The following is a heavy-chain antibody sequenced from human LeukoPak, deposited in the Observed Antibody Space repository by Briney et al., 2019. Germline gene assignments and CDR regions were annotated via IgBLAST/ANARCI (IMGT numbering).Heavy chain of an antibody. D-gene: IGHD6-19*01. Sequence: SETLFLTCAVYGGSFSGYYWSWIRQPPGKGLEWIGEINHSGSTNYNPSLKSRVTISVDTSKNQFSLKLSSVTAADTAVYYCARDSRLSQVVAGFIDYWGQGTLVTVSS. CDR3: ARDSRLSQVVAGFIDY. CDR1: GGSFSGYY. V-gene: IGHV4-34*01. CDR2: INHSGST. J-gene: IGHJ4*02.